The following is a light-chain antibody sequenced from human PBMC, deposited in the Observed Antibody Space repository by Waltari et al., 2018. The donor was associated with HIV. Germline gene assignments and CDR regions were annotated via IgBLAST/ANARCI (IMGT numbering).Light chain of an antibody. CDR1: SSDIGGYNF. J-gene: IGLJ1*01. CDR2: DVS. V-gene: IGLV2-14*01. Sequence: QSALTQPASVSGSPGQSIPISCTGASSDIGGYNFVSWYQQHPGKAPKLMIYDVSNRPSGVSNRFSGSKSGNTASLTISGLQAEDEADYYCSSYTSSSTLFVFGTGTMVTVL. CDR3: SSYTSSSTLFV.